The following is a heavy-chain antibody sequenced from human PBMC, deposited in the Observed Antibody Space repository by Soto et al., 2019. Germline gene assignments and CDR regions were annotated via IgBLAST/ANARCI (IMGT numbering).Heavy chain of an antibody. Sequence: SATLPLTCNVSGGSMPTYYWSWIRQPPGKKLEWIGYIYSSGSAKYNPSLKSRVTISVDTSKKQFSLKLISVTAADTAVYYCARGGITVWTSSMCSYYYELDGWGQGNAVTV. CDR2: IYSSGSA. CDR1: GGSMPTYY. CDR3: ARGGITVWTSSMCSYYYELDG. D-gene: IGHD3-10*01. V-gene: IGHV4-59*01. J-gene: IGHJ6*02.